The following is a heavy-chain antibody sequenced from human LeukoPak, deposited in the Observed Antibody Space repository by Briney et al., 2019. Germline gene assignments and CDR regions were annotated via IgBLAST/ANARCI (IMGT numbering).Heavy chain of an antibody. CDR1: GGSIGRYY. CDR2: IYYSGST. CDR3: ARHCDGRGYPLDY. Sequence: KPSETLSLTCTVSGGSIGRYYWSWIRQTPGKGLEWIGYIYYSGSTKYNPSLKSRVTISVDTSKNQFSLQLSSVTAADTAVYYCARHCDGRGYPLDYWGQGALVTVSS. D-gene: IGHD3-22*01. V-gene: IGHV4-59*08. J-gene: IGHJ4*02.